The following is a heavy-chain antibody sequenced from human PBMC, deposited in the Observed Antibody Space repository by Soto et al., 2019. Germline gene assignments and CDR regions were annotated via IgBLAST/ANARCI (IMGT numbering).Heavy chain of an antibody. J-gene: IGHJ5*02. D-gene: IGHD4-17*01. CDR1: GGSISSGDYY. CDR3: ASESTVTGNWFDP. CDR2: IYYSGST. Sequence: PSETLSLTCTVSGGSISSGDYYWSWIRQPPGKGLEWIGYIYYSGSTYYNPSLKSRVTISVDTSKNQFSLKLSSVTAADTAVYYCASESTVTGNWFDPWGQGTLVTVSS. V-gene: IGHV4-30-4*01.